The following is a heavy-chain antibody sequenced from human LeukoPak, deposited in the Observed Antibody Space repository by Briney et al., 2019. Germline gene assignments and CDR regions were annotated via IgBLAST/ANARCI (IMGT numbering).Heavy chain of an antibody. CDR3: ARHGTSDGYGHFDS. J-gene: IGHJ4*02. CDR2: IYSAST. Sequence: ASETLSLTCTVWGHFKQSCHWPCPRQPPGKGLEWLAYIYSASTNYNPSLKSRATITVDTSRNQFSLKLRSVTAADMAVYYCARHGTSDGYGHFDSWGQGIQVTVSS. D-gene: IGHD2-2*01. CDR1: GHFKQSCH. V-gene: IGHV4-59*01.